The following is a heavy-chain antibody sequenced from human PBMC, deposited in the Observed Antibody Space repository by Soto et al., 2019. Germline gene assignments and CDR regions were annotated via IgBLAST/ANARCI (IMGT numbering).Heavy chain of an antibody. D-gene: IGHD3-16*02. CDR2: THHSGRT. CDR3: ARDTGYTSSLDV. J-gene: IGHJ6*02. Sequence: PSDTLSLTGGVSGYSISTSYYCAWIRQSPGQGLEWIGTTHHSGRTYYSPSLNGRVTISVDTPKNQFSLKLPSVTAADTAVYYCARDTGYTSSLDVWGQGITVTVS. CDR1: GYSISTSYY. V-gene: IGHV4-38-2*02.